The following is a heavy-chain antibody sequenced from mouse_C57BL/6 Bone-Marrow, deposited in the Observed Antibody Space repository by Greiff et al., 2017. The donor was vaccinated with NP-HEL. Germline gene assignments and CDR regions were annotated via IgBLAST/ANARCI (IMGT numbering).Heavy chain of an antibody. V-gene: IGHV14-4*01. CDR2: IDPENGDT. D-gene: IGHD1-1*01. J-gene: IGHJ4*01. CDR3: TRWNYYGSSYGGYAMDY. Sequence: EVQLQQSGAELVRPGASVKLSCTASGFNIKDDYMHWVKQRPEQGLEWIGWIDPENGDTEYASKFQGKATITADTSSNTAYLQLSSLTSEDTAVYYCTRWNYYGSSYGGYAMDYWGQGTSVTVSS. CDR1: GFNIKDDY.